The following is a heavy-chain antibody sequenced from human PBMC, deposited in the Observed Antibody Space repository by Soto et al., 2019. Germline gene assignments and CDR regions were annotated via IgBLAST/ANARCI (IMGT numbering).Heavy chain of an antibody. J-gene: IGHJ3*02. CDR3: ARVGDGYNSDAFDI. CDR2: INPNSGGT. V-gene: IGHV1-2*04. D-gene: IGHD5-12*01. CDR1: GYTFTGYY. Sequence: ASVKVSCXASGYTFTGYYMHWVRQAPGQGLEWMGWINPNSGGTNYAQKFQGWVTMTRDTSISTAYMELSRLRPDDTAVYYCARVGDGYNSDAFDIWGQGTMVTVSS.